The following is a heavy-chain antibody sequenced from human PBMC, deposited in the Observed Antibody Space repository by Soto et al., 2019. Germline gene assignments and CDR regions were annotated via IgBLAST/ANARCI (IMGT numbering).Heavy chain of an antibody. CDR1: GFTFPNYV. D-gene: IGHD1-26*01. V-gene: IGHV3-23*01. J-gene: IGHJ4*02. Sequence: GGSLRLSCAASGFTFPNYVMSWVRQAPGKGLEWVSAISTSGGSTYYADSVKGRFTVSRDNSKNTLYLQMSSLRAEDTAVYYCAKDFVGTKADFFDYWGQGTLVTVSS. CDR3: AKDFVGTKADFFDY. CDR2: ISTSGGST.